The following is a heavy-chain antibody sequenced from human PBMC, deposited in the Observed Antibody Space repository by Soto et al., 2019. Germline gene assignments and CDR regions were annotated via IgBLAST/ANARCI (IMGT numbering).Heavy chain of an antibody. CDR2: SYYSGST. CDR3: ARRQNWNNLFDT. D-gene: IGHD1-1*01. J-gene: IGHJ5*02. CDR1: GGSITNNY. Sequence: SETMSLTCTVSGGSITNNYWSWIRQSPGKGLEWIGCSYYSGSTSYNPSLRSRVTISIDTSKTQFSLRLRSVTAADTAVYYCARRQNWNNLFDTWGQGTLVTVSS. V-gene: IGHV4-59*08.